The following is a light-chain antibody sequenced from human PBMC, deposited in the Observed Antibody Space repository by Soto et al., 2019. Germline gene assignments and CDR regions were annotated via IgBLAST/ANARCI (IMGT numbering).Light chain of an antibody. CDR2: DAS. CDR3: QQYNSYLT. J-gene: IGKJ4*01. V-gene: IGKV1-5*01. Sequence: DIPMTQSPSTLSASVGDRVTITCRASQITSSWLAWYQQKPGKAPKLLIYDASSLESGVPSWFSGSGSGTEFSLTISSLQPDDFATYYCQQYNSYLTFGGGTKVEIK. CDR1: QITSSW.